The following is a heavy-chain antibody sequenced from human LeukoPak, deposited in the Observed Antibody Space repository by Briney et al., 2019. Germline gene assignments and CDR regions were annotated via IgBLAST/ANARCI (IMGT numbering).Heavy chain of an antibody. Sequence: PSQTPSLTCTVSGGSISSGGYYWSWIRQHPGTGLEWIGYIYYSGSTYYNPSLKSRVTISVDTSKNQFSLKLSSVTAADTAVYYCARSVRAARPLDYWGQGTLVSVSS. V-gene: IGHV4-31*03. J-gene: IGHJ4*02. CDR1: GGSISSGGYY. CDR2: IYYSGST. D-gene: IGHD6-6*01. CDR3: ARSVRAARPLDY.